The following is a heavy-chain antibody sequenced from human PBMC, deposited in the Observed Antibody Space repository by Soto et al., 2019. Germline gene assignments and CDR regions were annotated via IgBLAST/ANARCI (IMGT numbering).Heavy chain of an antibody. V-gene: IGHV3-21*04. Sequence: AGGSLRLSCAASGFTFSSYSMNWVRQAPGKGLEWVSSISSSSSYIYYADSVKGRFTISRDNAKNSLYLQMNSLKASDTAMYYCARVARDSSSWYSAYYYYYGMDVWGQGTTVTVSS. CDR3: ARVARDSSSWYSAYYYYYGMDV. CDR1: GFTFSSYS. D-gene: IGHD6-13*01. J-gene: IGHJ6*02. CDR2: ISSSSSYI.